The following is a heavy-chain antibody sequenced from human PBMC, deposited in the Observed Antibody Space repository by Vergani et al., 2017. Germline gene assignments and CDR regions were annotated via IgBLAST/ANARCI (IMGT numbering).Heavy chain of an antibody. CDR1: GGSISSGSYY. CDR2: IYTSGST. D-gene: IGHD6-6*01. J-gene: IGHJ5*02. CDR3: ARTRSIAARLPENWFDP. Sequence: QVQLQESGPGLVKPSQTLSLTCTVSGGSISSGSYYWSWIRQPAGKGLEWIGRIYTSGSTNYNPSLKSRVTISVDNAKNQFSLKLSSVTAADTAVYYCARTRSIAARLPENWFDPWGQGTLVTVSS. V-gene: IGHV4-61*02.